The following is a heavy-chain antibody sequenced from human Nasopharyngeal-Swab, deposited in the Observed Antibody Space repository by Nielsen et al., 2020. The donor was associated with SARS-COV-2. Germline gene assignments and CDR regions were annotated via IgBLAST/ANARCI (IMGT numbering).Heavy chain of an antibody. CDR3: FGMEWLRGPFDY. J-gene: IGHJ4*02. CDR2: IYYSGST. D-gene: IGHD3-3*01. Sequence: SETLSLTCTVSGGSISSSSYYWGWIRQPPGKGLEWIGSIYYSGSTYYNPSLKSRVTMSVDTSKNQFSLKLSSVTAADTAVYYCFGMEWLRGPFDYWGQGTLVTVSS. CDR1: GGSISSSSYY. V-gene: IGHV4-39*01.